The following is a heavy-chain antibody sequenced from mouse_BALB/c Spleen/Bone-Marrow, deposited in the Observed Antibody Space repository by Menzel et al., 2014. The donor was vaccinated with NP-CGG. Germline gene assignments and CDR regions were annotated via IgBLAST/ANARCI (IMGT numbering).Heavy chain of an antibody. J-gene: IGHJ2*01. V-gene: IGHV14-3*02. CDR3: AYGNSVDCFDY. D-gene: IGHD1-1*01. CDR1: GFNIKDTY. CDR2: IDPANGNT. Sequence: VQLQESGAELVKPGASVKLSRTASGFNIKDTYMHWVKQRPEQGLEWIGRIDPANGNTNYDPKFQGKATITADTSSNTAYLQLSSRTSEDTAVYYCAYGNSVDCFDYWGQGTTLTVSS.